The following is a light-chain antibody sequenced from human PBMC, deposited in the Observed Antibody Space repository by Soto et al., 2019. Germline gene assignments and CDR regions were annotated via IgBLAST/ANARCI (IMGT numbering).Light chain of an antibody. Sequence: EIVLTQSPGTLSLSPGERATLSCRASQSVSSSYLAWYQQKPGQAPSLLISGASSRATGIPDRFSGSGSGTDVTLTISRLEPEDFSVYYCQQYGSSPPTFGQGTKVEIK. CDR1: QSVSSSY. V-gene: IGKV3-20*01. J-gene: IGKJ1*01. CDR3: QQYGSSPPT. CDR2: GAS.